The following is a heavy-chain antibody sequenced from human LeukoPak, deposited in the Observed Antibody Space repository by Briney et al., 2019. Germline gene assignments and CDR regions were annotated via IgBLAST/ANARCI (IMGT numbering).Heavy chain of an antibody. CDR1: GFTFGSYW. CDR2: IKQDGNEK. CDR3: AREPSCLDY. V-gene: IGHV3-7*01. Sequence: GGSLRLSCAASGFTFGSYWMSWVRQAPGKGLEWVANIKQDGNEKHYVDSVKGRFTISRDNAKNSLYLQMNSLRAEDTAVYYCAREPSCLDYWGQGTLVTVSS. D-gene: IGHD2-2*01. J-gene: IGHJ4*02.